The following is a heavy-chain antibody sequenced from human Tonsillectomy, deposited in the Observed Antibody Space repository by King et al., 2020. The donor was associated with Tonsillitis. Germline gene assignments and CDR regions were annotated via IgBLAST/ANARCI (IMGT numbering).Heavy chain of an antibody. CDR2: ISSSSRYI. Sequence: VQLVESGGGLVKPGGSLRLSCAASGFTFSSYSMNWVRQAPGKGLEWVSSISSSSRYIYYADSVKGRFTISRDNAKNSLYLQMNSLRAEDTAVYYCARDLKRWRPFDYWGQGTLVTVSS. J-gene: IGHJ4*02. CDR1: GFTFSSYS. D-gene: IGHD5-24*01. CDR3: ARDLKRWRPFDY. V-gene: IGHV3-21*01.